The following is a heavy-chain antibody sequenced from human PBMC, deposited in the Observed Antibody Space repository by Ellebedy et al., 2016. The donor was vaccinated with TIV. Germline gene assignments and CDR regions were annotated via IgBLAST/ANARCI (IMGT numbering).Heavy chain of an antibody. CDR2: IKHDGRET. V-gene: IGHV3-7*01. CDR1: GFTFGIYW. CDR3: AKDSLVHAFDY. Sequence: GGSLRLXXATSGFTFGIYWMTWVRQAPGKGLEWVANIKHDGRETYYVDSVKGRFTISRDNSKNTLYLQMNGLRVEDTAVYYCAKDSLVHAFDYWGQGTLVTVSP. J-gene: IGHJ4*02.